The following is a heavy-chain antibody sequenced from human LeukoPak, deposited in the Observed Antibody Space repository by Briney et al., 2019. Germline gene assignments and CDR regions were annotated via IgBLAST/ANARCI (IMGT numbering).Heavy chain of an antibody. V-gene: IGHV4-4*02. Sequence: SGTLSLTCAVSGGSISISNSNWWSRVRQPPGKGLEWIGEISHSGSTNYNPSLKSRVTISVDKSKNQFSQKLSSVTAADTAVYYCATMVQGVHTYFGSWGQGNLVAVSS. CDR1: GGSISISNSNW. D-gene: IGHD3-10*01. CDR3: ATMVQGVHTYFGS. J-gene: IGHJ4*02. CDR2: ISHSGST.